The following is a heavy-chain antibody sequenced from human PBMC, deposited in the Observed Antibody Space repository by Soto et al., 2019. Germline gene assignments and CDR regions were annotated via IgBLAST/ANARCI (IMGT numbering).Heavy chain of an antibody. CDR1: GFTFSSYA. CDR3: ASRRLNDASGGRGYSSG. V-gene: IGHV3-23*01. CDR2: ISGSGGST. D-gene: IGHD5-18*01. Sequence: GGSLRLSCAASGFTFSSYAMSWVRQAPGKGLEWVSAISGSGGSTYYADSVKGRFTISRDNSKNTLYLQMNSLRAEDTAVYYCASRRLNDASGGRGYSSGWGQGTLVTVSS. J-gene: IGHJ4*02.